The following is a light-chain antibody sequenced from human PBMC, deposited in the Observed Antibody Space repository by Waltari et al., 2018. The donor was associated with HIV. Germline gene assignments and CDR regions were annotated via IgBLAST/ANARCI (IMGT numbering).Light chain of an antibody. V-gene: IGLV1-44*01. Sequence: SVLTQPPSASETPGQRVTISCSTISSNIAANGVSLYQQLPGTAPKPLVYSNIHRPSGVPDRFSGSKSGTSASLAISGLQSDDEADYYCATWDDNLNGRVFGTGTKVTVL. CDR3: ATWDDNLNGRV. J-gene: IGLJ1*01. CDR1: SSNIAANG. CDR2: SNI.